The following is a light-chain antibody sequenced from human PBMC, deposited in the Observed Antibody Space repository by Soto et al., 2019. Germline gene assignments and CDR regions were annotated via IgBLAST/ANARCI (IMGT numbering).Light chain of an antibody. J-gene: IGKJ4*01. CDR2: DAS. CDR1: QSVVTY. CDR3: QQRSNWPLT. Sequence: EILLTQSPATLSLSAGERATLSCRASQSVVTYLAWYQHKPGQAPRLLIYDASNRATGIPARFGGSGSGTDFTLSISSLEPEDFAVYYCQQRSNWPLTFGGGTKVDSK. V-gene: IGKV3-11*01.